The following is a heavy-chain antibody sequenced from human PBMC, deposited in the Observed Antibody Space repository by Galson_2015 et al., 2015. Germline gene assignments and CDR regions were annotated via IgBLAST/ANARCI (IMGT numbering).Heavy chain of an antibody. CDR2: ISGSGGST. D-gene: IGHD3-9*01. J-gene: IGHJ5*02. CDR1: GFTFSSYA. V-gene: IGHV3-23*01. CDR3: AKTDYDILTGYPIPQYNWFDP. Sequence: SLRLSCAASGFTFSSYAMSWVRQAPGKGLEWVSAISGSGGSTYYADSVKGRFTISRDNSKNTLYLQMNSLRAEDTAVYYCAKTDYDILTGYPIPQYNWFDPWGQGTLVTVSS.